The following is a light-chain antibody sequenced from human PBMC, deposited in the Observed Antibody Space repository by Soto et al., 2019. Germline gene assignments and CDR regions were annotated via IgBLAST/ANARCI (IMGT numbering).Light chain of an antibody. CDR3: QQYGSPLWT. J-gene: IGKJ1*01. Sequence: EIVLTHSPGTLSLSPGERATLSCRASQSITSSYLAWYQQKPGQAPRLLISGTISRATGIPDRFSGSGSGTDFTLTISRLEPEDFAVYYCQQYGSPLWTFGQGTKVDIK. CDR1: QSITSSY. CDR2: GTI. V-gene: IGKV3-20*01.